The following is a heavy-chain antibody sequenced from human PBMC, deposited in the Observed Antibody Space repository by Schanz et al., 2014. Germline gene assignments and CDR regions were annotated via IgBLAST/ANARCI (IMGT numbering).Heavy chain of an antibody. V-gene: IGHV4-34*02. CDR3: ARAARRTRVVPLYFDY. Sequence: QVQLQQWGAGLLKPSETLSLTCAVYGGSFSGYYWSWIRQPPGKGLEWIAEINHGGSTNYNPSLKSRVTISVHASKNQFSVKLRPGTAADAAVYYCARAARRTRVVPLYFDYWGQGTLVTVSS. CDR2: INHGGST. CDR1: GGSFSGYY. J-gene: IGHJ4*02. D-gene: IGHD2-2*01.